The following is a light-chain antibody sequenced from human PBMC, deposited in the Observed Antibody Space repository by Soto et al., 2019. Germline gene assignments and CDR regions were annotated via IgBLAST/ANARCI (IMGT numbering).Light chain of an antibody. CDR1: QSVRSSY. J-gene: IGKJ1*01. Sequence: ETVLTQSPGTLSLTPGERVTLSCRASQSVRSSYLAWYQQKPGQAPRLLIYGASGRATGIPDRFSGSGSGKDFPITISRLEPEDFAVYYCQQYGNPPQTFGQGTKVEIK. V-gene: IGKV3-20*01. CDR3: QQYGNPPQT. CDR2: GAS.